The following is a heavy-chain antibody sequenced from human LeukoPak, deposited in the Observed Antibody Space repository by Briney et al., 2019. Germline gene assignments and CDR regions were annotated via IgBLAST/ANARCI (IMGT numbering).Heavy chain of an antibody. Sequence: SETLSLTCTVSGGSISSGGYYWNWIRQHPGKGLEWIGYIYNSGSTYYNPSLESRSTISVDTSKNQFSLKLSSVTAADTAVYYCARGYCTNGVCSSDYFDYWGQGTLVTVSS. V-gene: IGHV4-31*03. CDR3: ARGYCTNGVCSSDYFDY. CDR1: GGSISSGGYY. J-gene: IGHJ4*02. CDR2: IYNSGST. D-gene: IGHD2-8*01.